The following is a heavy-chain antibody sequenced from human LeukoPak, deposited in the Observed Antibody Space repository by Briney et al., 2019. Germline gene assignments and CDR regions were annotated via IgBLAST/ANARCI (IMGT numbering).Heavy chain of an antibody. Sequence: GRSLRLSCAASGFTFSSYGMHWVRQAPGKGLEWVAVIWYDGSNKYYADSVKGRFTISRDNSKNTLYLQMNSLRAEDTAVYYCAKKRSTMIVVVTALDYWGQGTLVTVSS. D-gene: IGHD3-22*01. CDR1: GFTFSSYG. V-gene: IGHV3-33*06. CDR2: IWYDGSNK. CDR3: AKKRSTMIVVVTALDY. J-gene: IGHJ4*02.